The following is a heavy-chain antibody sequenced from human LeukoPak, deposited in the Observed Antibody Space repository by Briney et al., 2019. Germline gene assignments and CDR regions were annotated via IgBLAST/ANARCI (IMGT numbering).Heavy chain of an antibody. D-gene: IGHD2/OR15-2a*01. V-gene: IGHV3-23*01. CDR1: GFTFRSYG. Sequence: GGSLRLSCAASGFTFRSYGMSWVRQAPGKGLEWVSAISGSGGSTYYADSVRGRFTISRDNSKNTLHLQLNSLRAEDTAVYYCARSGLSRFGFWGQGTLVTVSS. CDR3: ARSGLSRFGF. CDR2: ISGSGGST. J-gene: IGHJ4*02.